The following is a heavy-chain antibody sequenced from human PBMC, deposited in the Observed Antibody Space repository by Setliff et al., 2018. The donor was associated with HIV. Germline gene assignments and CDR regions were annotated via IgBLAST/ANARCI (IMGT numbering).Heavy chain of an antibody. V-gene: IGHV4-4*09. CDR2: IFPTGTT. CDR3: ARLRLSLYYFDH. Sequence: SETLSLTCSVSGFFNNFYWSWIRQPPNEGLEWIGHIFPTGTTNYNLSLQSRVTLSVDTSESQVSLSLTSVTAADSAVYYCARLRLSLYYFDHWCQGILVTVSS. J-gene: IGHJ4*02. CDR1: GFFNNFY. D-gene: IGHD3-16*01.